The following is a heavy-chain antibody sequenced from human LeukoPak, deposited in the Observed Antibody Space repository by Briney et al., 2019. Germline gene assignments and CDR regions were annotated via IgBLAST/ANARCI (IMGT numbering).Heavy chain of an antibody. V-gene: IGHV3-23*01. D-gene: IGHD3-22*01. CDR1: GFTFSSYA. CDR3: AKRGYDRSGYYGYFDY. Sequence: PGGSLTLSCAASGFTFSSYAMSWVRQAPGKGLEWVSVISGSGGSTYYADSVEGRFTISRDKSKNTLYLQMNSLRAEDTAVYYCAKRGYDRSGYYGYFDYWAQGTLVTVSS. CDR2: ISGSGGST. J-gene: IGHJ4*02.